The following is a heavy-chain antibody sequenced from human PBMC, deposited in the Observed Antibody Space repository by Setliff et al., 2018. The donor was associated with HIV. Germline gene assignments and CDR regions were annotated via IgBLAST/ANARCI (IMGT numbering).Heavy chain of an antibody. CDR3: ARHVILLEWLSYFYMDV. CDR2: IYRSGST. D-gene: IGHD6-19*01. V-gene: IGHV4-38-2*01. Sequence: PSETLSLTCAVSGFSISSGFYWAWIRQPPGRGLEWIGSIYRSGSTYYNPSLKSRVTISLDTSKRQLSLRLTSVTAADTAVYYCARHVILLEWLSYFYMDVWGKGATVTVSS. CDR1: GFSISSGFY. J-gene: IGHJ6*03.